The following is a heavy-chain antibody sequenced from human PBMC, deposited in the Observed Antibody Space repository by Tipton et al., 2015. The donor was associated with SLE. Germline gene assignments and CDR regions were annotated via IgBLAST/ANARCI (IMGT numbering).Heavy chain of an antibody. J-gene: IGHJ6*02. V-gene: IGHV4-34*01. CDR1: GGSFSGYY. CDR2: INHSGST. CDR3: ARGYSSSWLYYYGMDV. D-gene: IGHD6-13*01. Sequence: TLSLTCAVYGGSFSGYYWSWIHQPPGKGLEWIGEINHSGSTNYNPSLKSRVTISVDTSKNQFSLKLRSVTAADTAVYYCARGYSSSWLYYYGMDVWGQGTTVTVSS.